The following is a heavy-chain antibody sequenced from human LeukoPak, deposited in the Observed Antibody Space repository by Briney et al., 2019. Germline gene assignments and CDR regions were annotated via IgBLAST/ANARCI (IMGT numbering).Heavy chain of an antibody. CDR2: IYYSGST. V-gene: IGHV4-59*12. J-gene: IGHJ5*02. CDR1: GGSISSYY. D-gene: IGHD3-10*01. Sequence: SETLSLTCTVSGGSISSYYWNWIRQPPGKGLEWIGYIYYSGSTDYNPSLKSRVTISVDTSKNQFSLKLSSVTAADTAVYYCASSITMVRGVKENWFDPWGQGTLVTVSS. CDR3: ASSITMVRGVKENWFDP.